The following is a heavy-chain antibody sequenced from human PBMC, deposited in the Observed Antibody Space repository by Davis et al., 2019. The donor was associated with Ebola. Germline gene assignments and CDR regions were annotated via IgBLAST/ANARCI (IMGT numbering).Heavy chain of an antibody. CDR1: GGSFSGYY. D-gene: IGHD6-19*01. CDR2: INHSGST. J-gene: IGHJ4*02. CDR3: ARGFSASNSGWYLAY. Sequence: GSLRLSCAVYGGSFSGYYWNWIRQPPGKGLEWIGEINHSGSTNYNPSLKSRVIISVDTSKNQFSLKVNSLAAADTAVYYCARGFSASNSGWYLAYWGQGALVTVSS. V-gene: IGHV4-34*01.